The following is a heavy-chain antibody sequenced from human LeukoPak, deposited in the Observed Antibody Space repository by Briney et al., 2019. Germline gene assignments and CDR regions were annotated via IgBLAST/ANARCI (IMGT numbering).Heavy chain of an antibody. V-gene: IGHV3-30*18. Sequence: GGSLRLSCAASGFIFSSYGMHWVRQAPGKGLEWVAAISLEGGNEYYADSVKGRFTISRDNSKNTLYLQMNSLRAEDTAVYYCAKLVSPGIAVAGSDYWGQGTLVTVSS. D-gene: IGHD6-19*01. CDR3: AKLVSPGIAVAGSDY. CDR1: GFIFSSYG. J-gene: IGHJ4*02. CDR2: ISLEGGNE.